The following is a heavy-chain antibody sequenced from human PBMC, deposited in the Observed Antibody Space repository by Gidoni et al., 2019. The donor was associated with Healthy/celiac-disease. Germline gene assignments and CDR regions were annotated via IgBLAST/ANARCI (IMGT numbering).Heavy chain of an antibody. Sequence: QVQLVQSGAEVTKPGSSVKVACKASGRTFRSYAISWVRQAPGQGLEWLVGIITIFGTANYAQKFQGRVTITADESTSTAYMELSSLRSEDTAVYYCAREGCFPYYYYGMDVWGQGTTVTVSS. CDR3: AREGCFPYYYYGMDV. D-gene: IGHD2-15*01. J-gene: IGHJ6*02. CDR1: GRTFRSYA. V-gene: IGHV1-69*01. CDR2: IITIFGTA.